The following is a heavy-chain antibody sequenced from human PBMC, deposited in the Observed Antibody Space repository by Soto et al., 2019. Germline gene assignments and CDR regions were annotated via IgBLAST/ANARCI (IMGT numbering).Heavy chain of an antibody. CDR1: GFTFDDYA. V-gene: IGHV3-43*02. J-gene: IGHJ4*02. CDR2: ISGDGGNT. D-gene: IGHD6-13*01. Sequence: GGSLRLSCAASGFTFDDYAMHWVRQAPGKGLEWVSLISGDGGNTYYADSVKGRFTITRDNSKNSLYLQMNSLRTEDTALYYCAKEGYSSSWYYFDYWGQGTLVTVSS. CDR3: AKEGYSSSWYYFDY.